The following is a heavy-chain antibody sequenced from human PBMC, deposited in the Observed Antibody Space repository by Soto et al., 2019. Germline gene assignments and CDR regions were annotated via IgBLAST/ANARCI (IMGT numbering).Heavy chain of an antibody. CDR3: ARQYSSGWYGIDY. V-gene: IGHV4-31*03. CDR1: GGSISSGGYY. D-gene: IGHD6-19*01. CDR2: IYYSGST. Sequence: SETLSLTCTVSGGSISSGGYYWSWIRQHPGKGLEWIGYIYYSGSTYYNPSLKSRVTISVDTSKNQFSLKLSSVTAADTAVYYCARQYSSGWYGIDYWGQGTLVTAPQ. J-gene: IGHJ4*02.